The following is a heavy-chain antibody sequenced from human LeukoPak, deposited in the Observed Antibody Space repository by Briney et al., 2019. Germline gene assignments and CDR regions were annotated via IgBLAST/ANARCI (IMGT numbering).Heavy chain of an antibody. Sequence: GASVKVSCKASGYTFTGYYMHWVRQAPGQGLEWMGRINPNSGGTNYAQKFQGRVTITADESTSTAYMELSSLRSEDTAVYYCARGPDYGGNSEALRYWGQGTLVTVSS. J-gene: IGHJ4*02. V-gene: IGHV1-2*06. D-gene: IGHD4-23*01. CDR1: GYTFTGYY. CDR2: INPNSGGT. CDR3: ARGPDYGGNSEALRY.